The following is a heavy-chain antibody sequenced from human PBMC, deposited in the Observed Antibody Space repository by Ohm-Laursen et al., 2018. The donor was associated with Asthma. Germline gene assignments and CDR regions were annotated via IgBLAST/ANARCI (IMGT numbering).Heavy chain of an antibody. CDR3: ARGAFYYESTGYYFFDH. J-gene: IGHJ4*02. D-gene: IGHD3-22*01. Sequence: TLSLTCTVSGDSINSVNNYWSWIRQHPGKGLEWIGYIYYSGLTYSNPSLRSRVIISVDTSKNQFSLNLTSVTAADTAVYYCARGAFYYESTGYYFFDHWGQGALVTVSS. CDR2: IYYSGLT. CDR1: GDSINSVNNY. V-gene: IGHV4-31*03.